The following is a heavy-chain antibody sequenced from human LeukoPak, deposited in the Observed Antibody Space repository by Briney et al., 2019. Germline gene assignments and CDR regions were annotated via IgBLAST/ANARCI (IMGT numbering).Heavy chain of an antibody. V-gene: IGHV3-74*01. D-gene: IGHD1-26*01. CDR1: GFTFSGYW. Sequence: SGGSLRLSCTGSGFTFSGYWMHWVRQAPGKGLVWVSHINSDGSDMSYADSVRGRFTISRDNAKNTVYLQMNSLRAEDTAVYYCARDSRWYNGRYYDEGIDYWGQGTLVTVSS. CDR3: ARDSRWYNGRYYDEGIDY. CDR2: INSDGSDM. J-gene: IGHJ4*02.